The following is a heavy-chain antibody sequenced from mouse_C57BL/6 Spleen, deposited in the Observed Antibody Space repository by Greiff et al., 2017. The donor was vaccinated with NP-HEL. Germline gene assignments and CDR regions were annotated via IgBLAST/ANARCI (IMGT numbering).Heavy chain of an antibody. J-gene: IGHJ4*01. V-gene: IGHV1-59*01. CDR3: ARWGRDYAMDY. CDR1: GYTFTSYW. CDR2: IDPSDSYT. Sequence: QVQLQQSGAELVRPGTSVKLSCKASGYTFTSYWMHWVKQRPGQGLEWIGVIDPSDSYTNYNQKFKGKATLTVDTSSSTAYMQLSSLTSEDSAVYYCARWGRDYAMDYWGQGTSVTVSS.